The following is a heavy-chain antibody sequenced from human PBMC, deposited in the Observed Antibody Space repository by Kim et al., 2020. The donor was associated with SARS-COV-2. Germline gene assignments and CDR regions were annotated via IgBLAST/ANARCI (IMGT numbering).Heavy chain of an antibody. D-gene: IGHD6-6*01. V-gene: IGHV5-51*01. Sequence: RYSPSVQGQVTISADKSISTAYLQWSSLKASDTAMYYCARRVGGSSPPDYWGQGTLVTVSS. CDR3: ARRVGGSSPPDY. J-gene: IGHJ4*02.